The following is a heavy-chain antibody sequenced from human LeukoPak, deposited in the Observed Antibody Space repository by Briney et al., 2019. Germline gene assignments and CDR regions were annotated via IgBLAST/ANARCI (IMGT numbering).Heavy chain of an antibody. CDR3: VRDGPTYWYFDV. V-gene: IGHV3-30-3*01. CDR1: QFIFSNYF. Sequence: GRSLRLSCTASQFIFSNYFMHWVRQAPGKGLDWVASISHDGSTTYIADSVRGRFTISRDNSKNILNLQMDSLRVEDTAVYYCVRDGPTYWYFDVWGRGTLVAVS. CDR2: ISHDGSTT. J-gene: IGHJ2*01.